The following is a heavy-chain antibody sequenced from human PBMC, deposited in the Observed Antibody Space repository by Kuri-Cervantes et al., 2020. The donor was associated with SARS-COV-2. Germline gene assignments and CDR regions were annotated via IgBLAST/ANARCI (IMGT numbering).Heavy chain of an antibody. D-gene: IGHD6-6*01. CDR3: VRGGYSSSSGHYFDY. CDR2: ISYDGSNK. V-gene: IGHV3-30*03. J-gene: IGHJ4*02. CDR1: GFTFSNYG. Sequence: GESLKISCAASGFTFSNYGMHWVRQAPGKGLEWVAFISYDGSNKYYADSVKGRFTISRDNSKNSLYLQMNSLRAEDTAVYYCVRGGYSSSSGHYFDYWGQGTLVTVSS.